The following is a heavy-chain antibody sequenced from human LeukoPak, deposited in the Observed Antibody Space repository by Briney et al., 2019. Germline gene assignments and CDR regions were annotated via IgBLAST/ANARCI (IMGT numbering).Heavy chain of an antibody. J-gene: IGHJ3*02. V-gene: IGHV3-21*04. CDR1: GFTFSSYS. Sequence: GGSLRLSRAASGFTFSSYSMNWVRQAPGKGLEWVSSISSSSSYIYYADSVKGRFTISRDNSKNTLYLQMNSLRAEDTAVYYCARDLWFGELLESAAAFDIWGQGTMVTVSS. D-gene: IGHD3-10*01. CDR3: ARDLWFGELLESAAAFDI. CDR2: ISSSSSYI.